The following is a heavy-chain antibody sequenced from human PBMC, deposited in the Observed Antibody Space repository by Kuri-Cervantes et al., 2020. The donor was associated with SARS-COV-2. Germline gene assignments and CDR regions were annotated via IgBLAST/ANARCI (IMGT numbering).Heavy chain of an antibody. CDR3: ARGVVITSNYYYMDV. J-gene: IGHJ6*03. D-gene: IGHD3-22*01. Sequence: ESLKISCAVYGGSFSGYYWSWIRQPPGKGLEWIGEINRSGSTNYNPSLKSRVTMSVDTSKNQFSLKLSSVTAADTAVYYCARGVVITSNYYYMDVWGKGTTVTVSS. CDR1: GGSFSGYY. CDR2: INRSGST. V-gene: IGHV4-34*01.